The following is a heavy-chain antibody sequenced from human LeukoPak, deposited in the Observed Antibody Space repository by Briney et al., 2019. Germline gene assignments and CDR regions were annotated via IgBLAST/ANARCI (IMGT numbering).Heavy chain of an antibody. Sequence: GGSLRLSCAASGFTFSSYAMHWVRQAPGKGLEWVAVISYDGSNKYYADSVKGRFTISRDNSKNTLYLQMNSLRAEDTAVYYCARARKYQLPTARFDPWGQGTLVTVSS. CDR2: ISYDGSNK. J-gene: IGHJ5*02. D-gene: IGHD2-2*01. V-gene: IGHV3-30*04. CDR1: GFTFSSYA. CDR3: ARARKYQLPTARFDP.